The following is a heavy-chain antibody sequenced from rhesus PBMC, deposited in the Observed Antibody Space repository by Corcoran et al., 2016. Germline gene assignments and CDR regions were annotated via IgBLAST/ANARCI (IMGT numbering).Heavy chain of an antibody. CDR2: TGGKRGHH. Sequence: QVQLQESGPGLVKPSETLSLTCAVSGYSISSGYGWSWIRQPPGKGLEWIGFTGGKRGHHSYNPSLKSRCTISKDTAKTQLSLKVSAVTAADTAVYYCARDEGYFYFDYWGQGVLVTVSS. D-gene: IGHD2-2*01. CDR1: GYSISSGYG. V-gene: IGHV4-127*01. CDR3: ARDEGYFYFDY. J-gene: IGHJ4*01.